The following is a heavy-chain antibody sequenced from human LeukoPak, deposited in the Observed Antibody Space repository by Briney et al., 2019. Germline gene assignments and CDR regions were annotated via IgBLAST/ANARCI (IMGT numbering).Heavy chain of an antibody. Sequence: GGSLRLSCAASTFTFSTYWMTWVRQAPGKGPEFVANINQDSSVKNYVDSVKGRFTISRDNAKNSLYLQMNSLRADDTAVYYCARDPGSSSFDYWGQGTLVTVSS. CDR2: INQDSSVK. V-gene: IGHV3-7*01. J-gene: IGHJ4*02. CDR3: ARDPGSSSFDY. D-gene: IGHD6-13*01. CDR1: TFTFSTYW.